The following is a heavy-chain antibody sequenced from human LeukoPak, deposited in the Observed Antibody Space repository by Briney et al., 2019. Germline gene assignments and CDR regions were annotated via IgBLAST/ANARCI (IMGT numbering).Heavy chain of an antibody. V-gene: IGHV3-7*01. Sequence: GGSLRLSCAASGFTVGYNYMSWVRQAPGKGLEWVANIKPDGSEKYYVDSVKGRFTISRDNAKNSLSLQMSSLRAEDTAVYYCARRMRFWSGSYYFDYWGQGSLVTVSS. CDR2: IKPDGSEK. J-gene: IGHJ4*02. D-gene: IGHD3-3*01. CDR1: GFTVGYNY. CDR3: ARRMRFWSGSYYFDY.